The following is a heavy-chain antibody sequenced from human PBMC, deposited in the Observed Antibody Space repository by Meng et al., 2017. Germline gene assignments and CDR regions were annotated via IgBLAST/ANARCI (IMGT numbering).Heavy chain of an antibody. CDR1: GYTFTSYD. D-gene: IGHD3-10*01. J-gene: IGHJ5*02. V-gene: IGHV1-8*01. Sequence: QVQLVQSGGEVKKPGASVKVSGKASGYTFTSYDINRVRQATGQGLEWMGWMNPNSGNTGYAQKFQGRVTMTRNTSISTAYMELSSLRSEDTAVYYCARGYYGSGLFDPWGQGTLVTVSS. CDR3: ARGYYGSGLFDP. CDR2: MNPNSGNT.